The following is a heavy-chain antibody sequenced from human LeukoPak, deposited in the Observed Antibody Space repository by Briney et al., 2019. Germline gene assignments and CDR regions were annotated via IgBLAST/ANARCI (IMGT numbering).Heavy chain of an antibody. CDR3: ARDRGGSGWYYFDY. Sequence: PGRSLRLSCAASGFTFSICATHWVRHAPGKGLEWVAGISYNGTNEYYPDSLKGRFTISRDNSKNTLYLKMNSLRAEDTALYYCARDRGGSGWYYFDYWGQGTLVTVSS. CDR2: ISYNGTNE. D-gene: IGHD6-19*01. J-gene: IGHJ4*02. CDR1: GFTFSICA. V-gene: IGHV3-30-3*01.